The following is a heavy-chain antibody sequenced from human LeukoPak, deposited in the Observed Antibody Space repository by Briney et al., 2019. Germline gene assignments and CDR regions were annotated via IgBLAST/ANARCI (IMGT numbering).Heavy chain of an antibody. J-gene: IGHJ4*02. Sequence: SETLSLTCTVSGGSISSYYWSWIRQPPGKGLEWIGYIYYSGSTNYNLSLKSRVTISVDTSKNQFSLKLSSVTAADTAVYYCARDRSFPFDYWGQGTLVTVSS. D-gene: IGHD1-26*01. CDR1: GGSISSYY. CDR3: ARDRSFPFDY. CDR2: IYYSGST. V-gene: IGHV4-59*01.